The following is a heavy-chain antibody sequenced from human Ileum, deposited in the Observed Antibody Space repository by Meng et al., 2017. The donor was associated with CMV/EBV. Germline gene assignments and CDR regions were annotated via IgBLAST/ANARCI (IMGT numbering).Heavy chain of an antibody. CDR3: AKALVSYTYDY. J-gene: IGHJ4*02. CDR2: ISGSGSTT. V-gene: IGHV3-23*01. D-gene: IGHD3-16*02. CDR1: GFTFSSYT. Sequence: SCAASGFTFSSYTMNWVRQAPGKGLEWVSHISGSGSTTYYADSVKGRFTISRDNSKNTLYLQMNSLRAEDTAVYYCAKALVSYTYDYWGQGTLVTVSS.